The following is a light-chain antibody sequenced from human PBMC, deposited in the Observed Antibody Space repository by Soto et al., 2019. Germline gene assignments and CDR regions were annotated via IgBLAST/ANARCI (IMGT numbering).Light chain of an antibody. V-gene: IGKV1-5*01. CDR1: QSISSW. Sequence: DIQMTLSPSTLSASVGDRVTITFRASQSISSWLAWYQQKPGKAPKLLIYDASSLESGVPSRFSGSGSGTEFTLTISSLQPDDFATYYCQQYNSYSWTFGQGTKVEIK. J-gene: IGKJ1*01. CDR2: DAS. CDR3: QQYNSYSWT.